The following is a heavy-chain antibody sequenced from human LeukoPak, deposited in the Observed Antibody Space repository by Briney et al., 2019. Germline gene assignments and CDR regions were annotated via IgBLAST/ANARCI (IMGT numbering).Heavy chain of an antibody. CDR1: GGSFSGYY. CDR3: ARGQGTATTH. V-gene: IGHV4-34*01. D-gene: IGHD4-17*01. Sequence: SETLSLTCAVYGGSFSGYYWSWIRQPPGKGLEWIGEINHSGSTNYNPSLKSRVTISVDTSKNQFSLKLSSVTAADTAVYYCARGQGTATTHWGQGTLVTVSS. J-gene: IGHJ4*02. CDR2: INHSGST.